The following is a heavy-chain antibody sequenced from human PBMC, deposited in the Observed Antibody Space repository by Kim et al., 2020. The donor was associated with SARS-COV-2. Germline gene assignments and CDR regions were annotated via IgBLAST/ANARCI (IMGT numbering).Heavy chain of an antibody. D-gene: IGHD1-26*01. Sequence: GGSLRLSCAASGFTFDDYTMHWVRQAPGKGLEWVSLISWDGGSTYYADSVKGRFTISRDNSKNSLYLQMNSLRTEDTALYYCAKGRGSYYPRSYFDYWGQGTLVTVSS. CDR1: GFTFDDYT. V-gene: IGHV3-43*01. J-gene: IGHJ4*02. CDR2: ISWDGGST. CDR3: AKGRGSYYPRSYFDY.